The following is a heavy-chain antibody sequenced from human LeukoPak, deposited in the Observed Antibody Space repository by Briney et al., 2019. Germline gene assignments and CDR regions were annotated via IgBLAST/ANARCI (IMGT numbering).Heavy chain of an antibody. CDR2: MNPNSGNT. J-gene: IGHJ5*02. CDR3: ATGQQYFDWLTPGLGNWFDP. D-gene: IGHD3-9*01. V-gene: IGHV1-8*02. CDR1: GYTFTSYD. Sequence: GASVKVSCTASGYTFTSYDINWVRQATGQGLEWMGWMNPNSGNTGYAQKFQGRVTMTEDTSTDTAYMELSRLRSEDTAVYYCATGQQYFDWLTPGLGNWFDPWGQGTLVTVSS.